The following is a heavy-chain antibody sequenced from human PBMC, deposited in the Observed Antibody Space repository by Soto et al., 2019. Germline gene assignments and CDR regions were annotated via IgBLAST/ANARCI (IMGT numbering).Heavy chain of an antibody. V-gene: IGHV1-8*01. Sequence: ASVNVYWKASAYTFTRYDINWVRQATGQGLEWMGWMNPNSGNTGYSQKFLGRVTMTRDTSINTAYMELSSLRSEDTAVYYCARGMAGLSHFDYWGQGTLVTVSS. CDR1: AYTFTRYD. CDR2: MNPNSGNT. J-gene: IGHJ4*02. D-gene: IGHD3-10*01. CDR3: ARGMAGLSHFDY.